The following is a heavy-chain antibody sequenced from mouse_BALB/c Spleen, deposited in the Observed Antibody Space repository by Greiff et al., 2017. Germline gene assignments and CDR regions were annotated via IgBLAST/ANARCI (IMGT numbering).Heavy chain of an antibody. Sequence: EVQLQQSGAELVKPGASVKLSCTASGFNIKDTYMHWVKQRPEQGLEWIGRIDPANGNTKYDPKFQGKATITADTSSNTAYLQLSSLTSEDTAVYYCAYGYDVDWYFDVWGAGTTVTVAS. CDR2: IDPANGNT. CDR1: GFNIKDTY. V-gene: IGHV14-3*02. J-gene: IGHJ1*01. D-gene: IGHD2-2*01. CDR3: AYGYDVDWYFDV.